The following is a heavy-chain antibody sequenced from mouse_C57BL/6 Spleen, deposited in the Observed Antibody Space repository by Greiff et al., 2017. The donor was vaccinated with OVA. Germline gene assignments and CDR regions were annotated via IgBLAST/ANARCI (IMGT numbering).Heavy chain of an antibody. Sequence: QSCKASGYTFTSYWMHWVKQRPGRGLEWIGRIDPNSGGTKYNEKFKSKATLTVDKPSSTAYMQLSSLTSEDSAVYYCAREWHYDYGTGAMDYWGQGTSVTVSS. CDR3: AREWHYDYGTGAMDY. CDR1: GYTFTSYW. V-gene: IGHV1-72*01. CDR2: IDPNSGGT. D-gene: IGHD2-4*01. J-gene: IGHJ4*01.